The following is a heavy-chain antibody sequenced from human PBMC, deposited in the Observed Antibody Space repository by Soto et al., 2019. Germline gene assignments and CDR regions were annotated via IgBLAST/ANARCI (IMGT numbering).Heavy chain of an antibody. J-gene: IGHJ5*01. CDR3: AWGLRYLHMYNWFES. CDR2: IVPIFGRT. D-gene: IGHD3-9*01. Sequence: QVQLVQSGAEVKKPGSSVKVSCKASGGTVSGYAIIWVRQAPGQGLEWIGGIVPIFGRTNYAQKFQGRVTITADDSTNAAYMELGSLRSEDTALYSCAWGLRYLHMYNWFESWGQGTLVTVSS. CDR1: GGTVSGYA. V-gene: IGHV1-69*01.